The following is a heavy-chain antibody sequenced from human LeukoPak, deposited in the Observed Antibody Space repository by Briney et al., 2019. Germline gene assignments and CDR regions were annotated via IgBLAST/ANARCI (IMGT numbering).Heavy chain of an antibody. Sequence: GRALRLSCAASVFSFSSYGMHWVRQAPGKGLEWVAVISYDGSNKYYADSLKGRFTISRDNSKNTLYLQMHSLRAEDTAVYYCAKDLGVGLERRFDPWGQGTLVTVSS. CDR3: AKDLGVGLERRFDP. D-gene: IGHD1-1*01. CDR1: VFSFSSYG. CDR2: ISYDGSNK. J-gene: IGHJ5*02. V-gene: IGHV3-30*18.